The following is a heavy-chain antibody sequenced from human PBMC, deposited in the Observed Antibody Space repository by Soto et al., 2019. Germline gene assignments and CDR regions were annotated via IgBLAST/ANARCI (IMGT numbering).Heavy chain of an antibody. CDR1: GFTFSSCA. Sequence: GGSLRLSCAASGFTFSSCAMGWVRQAPGKGLEWVSDIIDSGASTYYADSVKGRFTISRDNSKSTLYLQMNSLRAEDTALNYCAKGRSYYCYYGVDVWGQGTTVTVS. CDR3: AKGRSYYCYYGVDV. V-gene: IGHV3-23*01. J-gene: IGHJ6*02. CDR2: IIDSGAST.